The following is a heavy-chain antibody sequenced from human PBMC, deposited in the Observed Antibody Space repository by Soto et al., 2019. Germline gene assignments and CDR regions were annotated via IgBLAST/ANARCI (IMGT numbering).Heavy chain of an antibody. D-gene: IGHD3-10*01. Sequence: ASVKVSCEASGYMFISYGMNWVRQAPGQGLEWMGWISASNGNTKYAQNFQGRVTMTTDTSTSTAYMEMRSLRSDDTAVYYCVRDLDGSGSYYTDYWGPGTLVTVSS. CDR1: GYMFISYG. CDR2: ISASNGNT. J-gene: IGHJ4*02. CDR3: VRDLDGSGSYYTDY. V-gene: IGHV1-18*01.